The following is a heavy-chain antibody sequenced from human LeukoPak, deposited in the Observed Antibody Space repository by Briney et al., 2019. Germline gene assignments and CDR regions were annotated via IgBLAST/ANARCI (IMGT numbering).Heavy chain of an antibody. J-gene: IGHJ4*02. CDR1: GYTFTGYY. V-gene: IGHV1-2*02. Sequence: ASVKVSCKSSGYTFTGYYMHWVRQAPGQGLEWMGWINPNTGGINYAQKFQGRVTMTRDTSISAAYMELSRLRSDDTAVYYCARDPYSDYFDYWGQGTLVTVSS. CDR3: ARDPYSDYFDY. CDR2: INPNTGGI. D-gene: IGHD5-18*01.